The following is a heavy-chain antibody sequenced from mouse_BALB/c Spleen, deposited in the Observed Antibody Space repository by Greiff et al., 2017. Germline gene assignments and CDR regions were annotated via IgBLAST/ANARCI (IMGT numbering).Heavy chain of an antibody. J-gene: IGHJ4*01. CDR3: ARYAMDY. Sequence: EVKLQESGGGLVQPGGSLKLSCAASGFTFSSYGMSWVRQTPDKRLELVATINSNGGSTYYPDSVKGRFTISRDNAKNTLYLQMSSLKSEDTAMYYCARYAMDYWGQGTSVTVSS. V-gene: IGHV5-6-3*01. CDR2: INSNGGST. CDR1: GFTFSSYG.